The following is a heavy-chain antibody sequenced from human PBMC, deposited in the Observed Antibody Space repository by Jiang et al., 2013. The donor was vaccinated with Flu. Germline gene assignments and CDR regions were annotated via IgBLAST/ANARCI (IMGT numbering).Heavy chain of an antibody. CDR1: GDSISSNSYF. CDR2: MYYSGSA. Sequence: GSGLVKPSETLSLTCTVSGDSISSNSYFWGWIRQPPGKGLEWIGNMYYSGSAYYNPSLKSRVTISLDTSKNQFSLKLNSVTAADTALYYCARVQKYSGFELPYFDFWGQGSLVTVAS. D-gene: IGHD5-12*01. CDR3: ARVQKYSGFELPYFDF. V-gene: IGHV4-39*07. J-gene: IGHJ4*02.